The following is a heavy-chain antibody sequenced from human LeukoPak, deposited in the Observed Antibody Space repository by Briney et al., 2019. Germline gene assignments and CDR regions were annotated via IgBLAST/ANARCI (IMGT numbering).Heavy chain of an antibody. V-gene: IGHV3-23*01. CDR2: ISGSGGST. J-gene: IGHJ3*02. Sequence: GGSLRLSCAASGFTFSSYAMSWVRQAPGKGLEWVSAISGSGGSTYHADSVKGRFTISRDNAKNSLYLQMNSLRAEDTAVYYCARERAAAGTGYAFDIWGQGTMVTVSS. CDR1: GFTFSSYA. CDR3: ARERAAAGTGYAFDI. D-gene: IGHD6-13*01.